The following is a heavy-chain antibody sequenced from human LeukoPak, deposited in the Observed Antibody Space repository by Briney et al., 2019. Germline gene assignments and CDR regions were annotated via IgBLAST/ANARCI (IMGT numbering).Heavy chain of an antibody. V-gene: IGHV4-59*08. CDR2: IFYSGST. CDR1: GGSMSSYY. CDR3: ARILDCSSSSCSYGMDV. J-gene: IGHJ6*02. Sequence: TSETLSLTCAVSGGSMSSYYWSWIRQPPGKGLEWIGYIFYSGSTNYSPSLKSRVTISVDTSKNQFSLKLSSVTAADTAVYYCARILDCSSSSCSYGMDVWGQGTTVTVPS. D-gene: IGHD2-15*01.